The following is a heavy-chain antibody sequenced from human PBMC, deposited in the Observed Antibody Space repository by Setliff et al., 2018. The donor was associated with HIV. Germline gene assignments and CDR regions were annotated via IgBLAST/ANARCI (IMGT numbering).Heavy chain of an antibody. V-gene: IGHV4-34*10. Sequence: SETLSLTCAVYGGSFSGYYWTWIRQSPGKGLEWIGEINYKGKTIYNPSLRSRITMSVDTSKNQFSLKLSSVTAADTAVYYCARGALSLTMTKLLSFFDCWGQGTQVTVSS. CDR2: INYKGKT. CDR3: ARGALSLTMTKLLSFFDC. D-gene: IGHD3-22*01. CDR1: GGSFSGYY. J-gene: IGHJ4*02.